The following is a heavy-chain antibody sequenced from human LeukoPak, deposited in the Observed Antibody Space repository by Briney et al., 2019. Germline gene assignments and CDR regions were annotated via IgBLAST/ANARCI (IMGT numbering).Heavy chain of an antibody. Sequence: SETLSLTCAVYGGSFSGYYWSWIRQPPGKGLEWIGEINHSGSTNYNPSLKSRVTISVDTSKNQLSLNLTSLTAADTAVYYCARRGSGWHNWGQGALVTVSS. CDR3: ARRGSGWHN. J-gene: IGHJ4*02. CDR1: GGSFSGYY. V-gene: IGHV4-34*01. D-gene: IGHD6-19*01. CDR2: INHSGST.